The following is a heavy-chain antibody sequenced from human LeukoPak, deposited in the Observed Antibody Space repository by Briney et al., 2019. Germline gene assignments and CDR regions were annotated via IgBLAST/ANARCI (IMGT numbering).Heavy chain of an antibody. J-gene: IGHJ4*02. Sequence: ASVKVSCKASGYTFTSYGISWVRQAPGQRLEWMGWINAGNGNTKYSQEFQGRVTITRDTSASTAYMELSSLRSEDMAVYYCARGSYSSGWLFDYWGQGTLVTVSS. CDR2: INAGNGNT. V-gene: IGHV1-3*03. D-gene: IGHD6-19*01. CDR1: GYTFTSYG. CDR3: ARGSYSSGWLFDY.